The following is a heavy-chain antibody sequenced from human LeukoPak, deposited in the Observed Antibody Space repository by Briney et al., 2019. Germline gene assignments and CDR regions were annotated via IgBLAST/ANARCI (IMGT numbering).Heavy chain of an antibody. V-gene: IGHV4-39*07. CDR3: ATEIYYYDSSGYYRYFDY. D-gene: IGHD3-22*01. Sequence: SETLSLTCTVSGGSISSSSYYWGWIRQPPGKGLEWIGSIYYSGSTYYNPSLKSRVTISVDTSKNQFSLKLSSVTAADTAVYYCATEIYYYDSSGYYRYFDYWGQGTLVTVSS. CDR1: GGSISSSSYY. CDR2: IYYSGST. J-gene: IGHJ4*02.